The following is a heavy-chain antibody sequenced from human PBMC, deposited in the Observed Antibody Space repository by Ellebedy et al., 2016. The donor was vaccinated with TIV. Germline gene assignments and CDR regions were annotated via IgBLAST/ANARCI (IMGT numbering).Heavy chain of an antibody. CDR3: ARVSRGFWDPNLDY. D-gene: IGHD3-10*01. J-gene: IGHJ4*02. V-gene: IGHV4-4*02. Sequence: MPSETLSLTCAVSGGSISSSNWWSWVRQPPGKGLEWIGGIYHSGSTNYNQSLKSRVNISVDKSKNQFSLKLSSVTAADKAVYYCARVSRGFWDPNLDYWGQGTLFTVSS. CDR2: IYHSGST. CDR1: GGSISSSNW.